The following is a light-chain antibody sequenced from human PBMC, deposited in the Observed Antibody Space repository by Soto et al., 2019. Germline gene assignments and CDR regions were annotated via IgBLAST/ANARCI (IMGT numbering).Light chain of an antibody. CDR2: DAS. Sequence: VVMRQSPATLSVSPGERATLSCRASQSVSSYLAWYQQKPGQAPRLLIYDASNRATGIPARFSGSGSGTDFTLTISSLEPEDFAVYYCQQRSNWLTFGGGTKVDIK. J-gene: IGKJ4*01. V-gene: IGKV3-11*01. CDR3: QQRSNWLT. CDR1: QSVSSY.